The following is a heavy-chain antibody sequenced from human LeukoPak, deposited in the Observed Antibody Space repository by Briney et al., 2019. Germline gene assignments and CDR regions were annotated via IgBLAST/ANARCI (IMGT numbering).Heavy chain of an antibody. Sequence: SETLSLTCAVYAPSFSGYYWSWIRQTPGKGLEWVGEINHSGSTTSNPSPKSRVTISVDTSKSQCSLKLSSVTAADTAVYYCARVPNLVAAQTPPGLDFDYWGQGTLVTVSS. V-gene: IGHV4-34*01. CDR1: APSFSGYY. CDR2: INHSGST. CDR3: ARVPNLVAAQTPPGLDFDY. D-gene: IGHD6-6*01. J-gene: IGHJ4*02.